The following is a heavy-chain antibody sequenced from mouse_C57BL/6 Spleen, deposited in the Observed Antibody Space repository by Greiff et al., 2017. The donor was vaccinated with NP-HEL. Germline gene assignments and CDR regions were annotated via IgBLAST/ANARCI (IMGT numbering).Heavy chain of an antibody. V-gene: IGHV5-4*03. Sequence: EVNLVESGGGLVEPGGSLKLSCAASGFTFSSYAMSWVRQTPEKRLEWVATISDGGSYTYYPDNVKGRFTISRDNAKNNLYLQMSHLKSEDTAMYYCARGADYGSSYPFDYWGQGTTLTVSS. CDR2: ISDGGSYT. CDR1: GFTFSSYA. CDR3: ARGADYGSSYPFDY. D-gene: IGHD1-1*01. J-gene: IGHJ2*01.